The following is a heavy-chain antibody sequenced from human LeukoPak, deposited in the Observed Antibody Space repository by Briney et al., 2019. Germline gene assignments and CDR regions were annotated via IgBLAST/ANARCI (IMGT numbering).Heavy chain of an antibody. CDR2: INHSGST. CDR1: GGSFSGYY. D-gene: IGHD3-3*01. Sequence: PSETLSLTCAVYGGSFSGYYWSWIRQPPGKGLEWIGEINHSGSTNYNPSLKSRVTISVDTSKNQFSLKLSSVTAADTAVYYCARDQKITIFGVVTRYNWFDSWGQGALVTVSS. V-gene: IGHV4-34*01. J-gene: IGHJ5*01. CDR3: ARDQKITIFGVVTRYNWFDS.